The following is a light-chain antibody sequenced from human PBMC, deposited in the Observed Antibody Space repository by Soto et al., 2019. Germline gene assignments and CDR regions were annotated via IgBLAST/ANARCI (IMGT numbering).Light chain of an antibody. CDR3: HQYGSVLGT. CDR2: DAV. J-gene: IGKJ2*01. Sequence: IVLTQSPVTLSLSPGEGTTLSCRAIQSVTGTNLAWYQQSAGQAPRLLIYDAVRRATSIPDRFSGSGSGTDFTLSISTLEPDDFTVYYCHQYGSVLGTCGQGTKVEV. CDR1: QSVTGTN. V-gene: IGKV3-20*01.